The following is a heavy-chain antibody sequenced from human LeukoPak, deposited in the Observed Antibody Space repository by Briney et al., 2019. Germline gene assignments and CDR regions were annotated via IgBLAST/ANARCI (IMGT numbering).Heavy chain of an antibody. Sequence: GAPVTVSCKASGYTFTKYVVHWERQAPGQRPEWMGWINAGNGDTKYSQNFQDRVTITRDTSANTAYMELSSLTSEDTALYYCARDDCGDTCYPGGYWGQGTLVTVSS. V-gene: IGHV1-3*01. CDR3: ARDDCGDTCYPGGY. D-gene: IGHD2-21*01. CDR2: INAGNGDT. CDR1: GYTFTKYV. J-gene: IGHJ4*02.